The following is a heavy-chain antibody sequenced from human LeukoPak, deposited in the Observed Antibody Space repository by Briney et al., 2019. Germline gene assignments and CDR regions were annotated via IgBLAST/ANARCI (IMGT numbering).Heavy chain of an antibody. Sequence: GALILSCSASGFTFNRFYLHWVRQAPGKGLEFVSHISSNGATTYYADSVKGRFTISRDNSKNTLYLQMNSLRAEDTAVYYCASARGNSVPYNWFDSWGQGALVTVSS. V-gene: IGHV3-64*04. D-gene: IGHD2-2*01. CDR3: ASARGNSVPYNWFDS. J-gene: IGHJ5*01. CDR2: ISSNGATT. CDR1: GFTFNRFY.